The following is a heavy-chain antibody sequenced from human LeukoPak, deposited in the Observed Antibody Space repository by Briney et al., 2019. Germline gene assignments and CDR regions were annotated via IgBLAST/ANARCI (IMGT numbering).Heavy chain of an antibody. Sequence: GGSLRLSCAASGFTFDSFGMRWVRQAPGKGLEWVAFIRLDGSERYYVDSVKGRITISRDNARNTLYLQMNSLRTEDTAVYYLAKDCGDRPTDYCGQGKLVIVSS. D-gene: IGHD2-21*02. CDR2: IRLDGSER. CDR3: AKDCGDRPTDY. J-gene: IGHJ4*02. V-gene: IGHV3-30*02. CDR1: GFTFDSFG.